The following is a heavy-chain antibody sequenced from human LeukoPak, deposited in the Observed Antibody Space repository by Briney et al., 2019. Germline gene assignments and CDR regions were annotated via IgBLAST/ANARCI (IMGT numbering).Heavy chain of an antibody. D-gene: IGHD6-13*01. J-gene: IGHJ4*02. Sequence: GGSLRLSCSASGFTFSSYAMHWVRQAPGKGLEYVSAISSNGGSTYYADSVKGRFTISRDNSKNTLYLQMNSLGAEDTAVYYCAKGRRSSWAFDYWGQGTLVTVSS. V-gene: IGHV3-64*04. CDR2: ISSNGGST. CDR1: GFTFSSYA. CDR3: AKGRRSSWAFDY.